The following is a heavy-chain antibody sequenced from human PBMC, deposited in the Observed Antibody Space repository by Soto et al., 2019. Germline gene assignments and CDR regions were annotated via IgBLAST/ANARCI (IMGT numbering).Heavy chain of an antibody. Sequence: EVQLWGSGGGLVQPGGSLRLSCAVSGYTFSSFDMSWVRQAPGKGLEWVSTISGSGGGTNYADSVKGRFTISRDISTYTVYLQMNSLRAEDTAVYYCAHRTGFDYWGQGALVTVSS. CDR3: AHRTGFDY. J-gene: IGHJ4*02. CDR1: GYTFSSFD. V-gene: IGHV3-23*01. CDR2: ISGSGGGT.